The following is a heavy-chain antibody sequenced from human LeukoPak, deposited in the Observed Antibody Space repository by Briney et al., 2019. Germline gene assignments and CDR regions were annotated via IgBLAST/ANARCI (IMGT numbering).Heavy chain of an antibody. V-gene: IGHV1-18*04. CDR1: GYTFTSYY. CDR2: ISAYNGNT. Sequence: GASVKVSCKASGYTFTSYYMHWVRQAPGQGLEWMGWISAYNGNTNYAQKLQGRVTMTTDTSTSTAYMELRSLRSDDTAVYYCARVRYCSGGSCRENWFDPWGQGTLVTVSS. CDR3: ARVRYCSGGSCRENWFDP. J-gene: IGHJ5*02. D-gene: IGHD2-15*01.